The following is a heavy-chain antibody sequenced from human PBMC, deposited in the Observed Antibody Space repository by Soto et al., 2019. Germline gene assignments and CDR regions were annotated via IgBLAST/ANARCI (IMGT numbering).Heavy chain of an antibody. Sequence: EVQLLESGGGLVQPGGSLRLSCAASGFTFSSYAMSWVRQAPGKGLEWVSAISGSGGSTYYADSVKGRFTISRDNSKNTLYLQMKRLRAEDTAVYYFTKDSEWFGELSYSDYWGQGTLVTVSS. V-gene: IGHV3-23*01. J-gene: IGHJ4*02. CDR1: GFTFSSYA. D-gene: IGHD3-10*01. CDR2: ISGSGGST. CDR3: TKDSEWFGELSYSDY.